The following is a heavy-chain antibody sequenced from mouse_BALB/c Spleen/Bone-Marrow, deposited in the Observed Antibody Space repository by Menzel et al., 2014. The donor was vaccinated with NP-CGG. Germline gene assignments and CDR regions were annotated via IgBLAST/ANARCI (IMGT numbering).Heavy chain of an antibody. J-gene: IGHJ2*01. CDR2: INPSSGYT. Sequence: QVQLQQSGAELARPGASVKMSCKASGYTFTSYTMHWVKQRPGQGLEWIGYINPSSGYTNYNQKFKDKATLTADKSGSTAYMQLSSLTSEDSAAYYCARSGRLPRDPYFDYWGQGTTRTVAS. CDR1: GYTFTSYT. V-gene: IGHV1-4*01. D-gene: IGHD2-4*01. CDR3: ARSGRLPRDPYFDY.